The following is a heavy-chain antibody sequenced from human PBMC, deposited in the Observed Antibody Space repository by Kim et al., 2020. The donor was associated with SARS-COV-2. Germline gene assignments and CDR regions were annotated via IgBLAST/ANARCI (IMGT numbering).Heavy chain of an antibody. V-gene: IGHV3-23*01. CDR3: AKDRGITGTTYYYGMDV. CDR2: ISGSGGST. D-gene: IGHD1-7*01. Sequence: GGSLRLSCAASGFTFSSYAMSWVRQAPGKGLEWVSAISGSGGSTYYADSVKGRFTISRDNSKNTLYLQMNSLSAEDTAVYYCAKDRGITGTTYYYGMDVWGQGTTVTFSS. J-gene: IGHJ6*02. CDR1: GFTFSSYA.